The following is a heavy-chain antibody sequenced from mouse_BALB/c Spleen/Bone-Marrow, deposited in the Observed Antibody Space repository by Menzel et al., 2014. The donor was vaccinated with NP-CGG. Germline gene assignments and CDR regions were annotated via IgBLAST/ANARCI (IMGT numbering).Heavy chain of an antibody. J-gene: IGHJ3*01. CDR1: GYTFTSYD. V-gene: IGHV1S56*01. Sequence: QVQLKESGPELVKPGALVKISCKASGYTFTSYDINWVKQRPGQGLEWIGCIYPGDGSTKYNEKFKGKATLTADKSSSTAYMQLSSLTAENSAVYFCARSGDSAGYGFAYWGQGTLVTVSA. CDR2: IYPGDGST. CDR3: ARSGDSAGYGFAY. D-gene: IGHD3-2*01.